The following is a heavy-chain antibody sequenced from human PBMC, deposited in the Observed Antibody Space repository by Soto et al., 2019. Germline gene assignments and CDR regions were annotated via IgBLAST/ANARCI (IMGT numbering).Heavy chain of an antibody. D-gene: IGHD2-2*01. Sequence: GGSLRLSCTASGFTFSTFGMHWVRQAPGKGLEWVAVISYDGSNEYYADSVKGRFTISRDNSKNTLYLQMNSLRAEDTAVYYCAKDPVAQDIVVVPAAIPFDYWGQGTLVTVSS. V-gene: IGHV3-30*18. CDR1: GFTFSTFG. J-gene: IGHJ4*02. CDR3: AKDPVAQDIVVVPAAIPFDY. CDR2: ISYDGSNE.